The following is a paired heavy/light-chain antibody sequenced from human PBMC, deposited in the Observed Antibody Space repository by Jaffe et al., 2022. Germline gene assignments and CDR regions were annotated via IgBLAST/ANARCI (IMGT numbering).Heavy chain of an antibody. V-gene: IGHV4-39*01. CDR2: IYYSGST. CDR1: GGSISSSSYY. J-gene: IGHJ5*02. Sequence: QLQLQESGPGLVKPSETLSLTCTVSGGSISSSSYYWGWIRQPPGKGLEWIGSIYYSGSTYYNPSLKSRVTISVDTSKNQFSLKLSSVTAADTAVYYCARHIQCATYYDFWSGYYSPNWFDPWGQGTLVTVSS. D-gene: IGHD3-3*01. CDR3: ARHIQCATYYDFWSGYYSPNWFDP.
Light chain of an antibody. Sequence: QSVLTQPPSVSAAPGQKVTISCSGSSSNIGNNYVSWYQQLPGTAPKLLIYDNNKRPSGIPDRFSGSKSGTSATLGITGLQTGDEADYYCGTWDSSLSADVFGGGTKLTVL. CDR2: DNN. V-gene: IGLV1-51*01. J-gene: IGLJ3*02. CDR1: SSNIGNNY. CDR3: GTWDSSLSADV.